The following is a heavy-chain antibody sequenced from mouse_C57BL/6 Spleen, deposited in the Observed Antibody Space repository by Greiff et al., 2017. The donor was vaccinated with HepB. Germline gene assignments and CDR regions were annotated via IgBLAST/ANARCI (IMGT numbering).Heavy chain of an antibody. CDR2: IHPNSGST. D-gene: IGHD2-4*01. J-gene: IGHJ2*01. V-gene: IGHV1-64*01. CDR1: GYTFTSYW. Sequence: QVQLKQPGAELVKPGASVKLSCKASGYTFTSYWMHWVKQRPGQGLEWIGMIHPNSGSTNYNEKFKSKATLTVDKSSSTAYMQLSSLTSEDSAVYYCAKRGVITDYFDYWGQGTTLTVSS. CDR3: AKRGVITDYFDY.